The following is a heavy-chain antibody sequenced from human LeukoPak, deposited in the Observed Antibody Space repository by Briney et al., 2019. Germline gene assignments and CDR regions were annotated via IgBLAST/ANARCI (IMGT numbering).Heavy chain of an antibody. CDR3: ARERKYYDFWSGYVTDAFDI. J-gene: IGHJ3*02. CDR1: GGSISSYY. V-gene: IGHV4-59*01. Sequence: SEILSLTCTVSGGSISSYYWSWIRQPPGKGLEWIGYIYYSGSTNYNPSLKSRVTISVDTSKNQFSLKLSSVTAADTAVYYCARERKYYDFWSGYVTDAFDIWGQGTMVTVSS. D-gene: IGHD3-3*01. CDR2: IYYSGST.